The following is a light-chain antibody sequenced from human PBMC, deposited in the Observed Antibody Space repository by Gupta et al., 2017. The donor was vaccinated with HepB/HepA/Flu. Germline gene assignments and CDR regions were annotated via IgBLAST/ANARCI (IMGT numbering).Light chain of an antibody. CDR1: SSNIGRNT. J-gene: IGLJ3*02. CDR2: SNN. V-gene: IGLV1-44*01. Sequence: QSVLTQPPSASGTPGQRVTLSCSGSSSNIGRNTVNWYQQLPGPAPKLLMYSNNQRPSGIPDRFSGSRSGTSASLAISGLQSEDEADYYCASWDSSLKGWVFGGGTKLTVL. CDR3: ASWDSSLKGWV.